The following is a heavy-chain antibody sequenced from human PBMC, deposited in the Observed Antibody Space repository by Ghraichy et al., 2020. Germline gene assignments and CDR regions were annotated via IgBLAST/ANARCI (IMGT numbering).Heavy chain of an antibody. Sequence: GGSLRLSCAASGFTFSSYWMSWVRQAPGKGLEWVANIKQDGSEKYYVDSVKGRFTISRDNAKNSLYLQMNSLRAEDTAVYYCARVVWFGAEPYDYWGQGTLVTVSS. V-gene: IGHV3-7*03. J-gene: IGHJ4*02. CDR3: ARVVWFGAEPYDY. CDR1: GFTFSSYW. CDR2: IKQDGSEK. D-gene: IGHD3-10*01.